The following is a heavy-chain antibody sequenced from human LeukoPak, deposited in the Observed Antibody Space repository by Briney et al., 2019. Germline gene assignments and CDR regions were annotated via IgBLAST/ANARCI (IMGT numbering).Heavy chain of an antibody. CDR2: IYYSGST. J-gene: IGHJ4*02. V-gene: IGHV4-59*12. D-gene: IGHD6-13*01. CDR3: ARVEGGIAAAGTTSDFDY. Sequence: PSETLSLTCTVSGGSISSYYWIWIRQPPGKGLEWIGSIYYSGSTYYNPSLKSRVTISVDTSKNQFSLKLSSVTAADTAVYYCARVEGGIAAAGTTSDFDYWGQGTLVTVSS. CDR1: GGSISSYY.